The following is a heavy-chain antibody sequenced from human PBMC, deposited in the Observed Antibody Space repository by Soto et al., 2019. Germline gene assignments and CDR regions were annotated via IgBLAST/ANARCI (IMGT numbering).Heavy chain of an antibody. CDR3: AKDSGAPQRGGSCYLFDY. CDR1: GFTFSSYA. J-gene: IGHJ4*02. D-gene: IGHD2-15*01. Sequence: GGSLRLSCAASGFTFSSYAMSWVRQAPGKGLEWVSAISGSGGSTYYADSVKGRFTISRDNSKNTLYLQMNSLRAEDTAVYYCAKDSGAPQRGGSCYLFDYWGQGTLVTVSS. V-gene: IGHV3-23*01. CDR2: ISGSGGST.